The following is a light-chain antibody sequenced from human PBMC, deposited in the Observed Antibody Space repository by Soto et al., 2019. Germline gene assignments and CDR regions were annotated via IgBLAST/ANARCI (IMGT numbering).Light chain of an antibody. CDR3: TSFSTSSTGV. J-gene: IGLJ3*02. CDR1: SSDVGAYDY. V-gene: IGLV2-14*01. Sequence: QSALTQPASVSGSPGQSITISCTGTSSDVGAYDYVSWFQQYPGKAPKLMIYEVSNRPSGISSRFSGSRSGNTASLTISGLQAEDEADYYCTSFSTSSTGVFGGGTKLTVL. CDR2: EVS.